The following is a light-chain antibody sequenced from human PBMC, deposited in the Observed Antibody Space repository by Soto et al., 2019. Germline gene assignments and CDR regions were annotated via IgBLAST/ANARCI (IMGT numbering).Light chain of an antibody. CDR1: QSITTY. CDR3: LQDYNYTRT. J-gene: IGKJ1*01. CDR2: AXS. Sequence: SQMTQSPSSLPSSVGDRVTITXRVSQSITTYLHWYQQKPGXAPKXXXYAXSSLQTGVPSRSSGSGSGTDFTLTISNLQPEDFATYYCLQDYNYTRTFGQGTKVDI. V-gene: IGKV1-6*01.